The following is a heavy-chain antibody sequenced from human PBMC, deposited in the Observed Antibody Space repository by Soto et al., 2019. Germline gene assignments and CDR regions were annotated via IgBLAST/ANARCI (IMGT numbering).Heavy chain of an antibody. V-gene: IGHV3-23*01. CDR2: ISASGGST. CDR1: GFTFSDLA. Sequence: EVRLLESGGGLFPPGGSLRPSCPPPGFTFSDLAMTWVRQPPGKGLGWVPSISASGGSTKYAAPVTGRFTISRDNSKNTLYLQLTSVRPEDTAVYYCAKFGAKVVVPPPTPDRQLLEWLPPYHFDSWGQGSLVAVSS. D-gene: IGHD3-3*01. CDR3: AKFGAKVVVPPPTPDRQLLEWLPPYHFDS. J-gene: IGHJ4*02.